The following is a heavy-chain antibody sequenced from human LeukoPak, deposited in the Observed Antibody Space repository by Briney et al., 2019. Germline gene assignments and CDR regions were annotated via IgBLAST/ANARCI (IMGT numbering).Heavy chain of an antibody. D-gene: IGHD1-1*01. CDR1: GFAFSSYA. V-gene: IGHV3-23*01. CDR3: ARRDNYDY. Sequence: GGSLRLSCTASGFAFSSYAMSWVRQAPGVGLEWVSAIDGGGGSTWHADSVKGRFTISRDNSKNTMYLQMNSLRTDDTAVYYCARRDNYDYWGQGTLVTVSS. J-gene: IGHJ4*02. CDR2: IDGGGGST.